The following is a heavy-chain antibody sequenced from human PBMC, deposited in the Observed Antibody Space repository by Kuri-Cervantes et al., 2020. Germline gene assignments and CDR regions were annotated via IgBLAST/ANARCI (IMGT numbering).Heavy chain of an antibody. CDR3: ARGRGVKYDFWSGYHDDAFDI. CDR2: IYYSGST. V-gene: IGHV4-39*07. CDR1: GGSISSSSYY. J-gene: IGHJ3*02. D-gene: IGHD3-3*01. Sequence: SETLSLTCTVSGGSISSSSYYWGWIRQPPGKGLEWIGSIYYSGSTYYNSSLKSRVTISVDTSKNQFSLKLSSVTAADTAVYYSARGRGVKYDFWSGYHDDAFDIWGQGTMVTVSS.